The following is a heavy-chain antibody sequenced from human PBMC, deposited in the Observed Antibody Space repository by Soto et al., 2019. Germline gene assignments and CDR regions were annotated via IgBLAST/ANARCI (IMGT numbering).Heavy chain of an antibody. CDR3: ASTKRWSYCGGDCYSGGLDY. CDR1: GFTFSSYS. J-gene: IGHJ4*02. V-gene: IGHV3-21*01. D-gene: IGHD2-21*02. Sequence: GGSLRLSCAASGFTFSSYSMNWVRQAPGEGLEWVSSISSSSSYIYYADSVKGRFTISRDNAKNSLYLQMNSLRAEDTAVYYCASTKRWSYCGGDCYSGGLDYWGQGTLVTVSS. CDR2: ISSSSSYI.